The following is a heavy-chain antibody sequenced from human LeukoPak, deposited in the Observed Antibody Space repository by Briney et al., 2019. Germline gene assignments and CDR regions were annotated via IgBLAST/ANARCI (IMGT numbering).Heavy chain of an antibody. J-gene: IGHJ3*02. CDR1: GGSISSSSYY. CDR2: IYYSGST. Sequence: SETLSLTCTVSGGSISSSSYYWGWIRQPPGKGLEWIGSIYYSGSTYYNPSLKSRVTISVDTSKNQFSLKLSSVTAADTAVYYCARGSEWELLGAFDIWGQGTMVTVSS. V-gene: IGHV4-39*01. D-gene: IGHD1-26*01. CDR3: ARGSEWELLGAFDI.